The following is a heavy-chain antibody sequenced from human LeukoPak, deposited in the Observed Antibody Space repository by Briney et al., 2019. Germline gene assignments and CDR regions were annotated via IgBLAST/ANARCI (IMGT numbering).Heavy chain of an antibody. V-gene: IGHV3-69-1*02. CDR3: GRAFPPLRTSSAGDL. CDR1: GFTFSDYD. Sequence: GGSLRLSCSASGFTFSDYDMNWVLQAPGKGLEWVSSISGLSTHIYYGDSVKGRFSISRDNAKNSVYLQMNSLGVEDTAIYYCGRAFPPLRTSSAGDLWGQGILVTVSS. CDR2: ISGLSTHI. J-gene: IGHJ4*02. D-gene: IGHD3-16*01.